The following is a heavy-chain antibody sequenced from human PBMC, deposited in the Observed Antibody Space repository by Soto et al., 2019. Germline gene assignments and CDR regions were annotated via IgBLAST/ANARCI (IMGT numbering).Heavy chain of an antibody. CDR1: GDSISSSDYY. J-gene: IGHJ4*02. V-gene: IGHV4-39*01. D-gene: IGHD1-26*01. CDR2: IYYSGRS. CDR3: ATSGSYQTQYYFDY. Sequence: PSETLCLTCTVAGDSISSSDYYWAWIRRPPGKGLEWIGSIYYSGRSYSNPSLMSRVTISVDTSKNQFSLKLSSVTAADTAVYYCATSGSYQTQYYFDYWSRGTLVTVSS.